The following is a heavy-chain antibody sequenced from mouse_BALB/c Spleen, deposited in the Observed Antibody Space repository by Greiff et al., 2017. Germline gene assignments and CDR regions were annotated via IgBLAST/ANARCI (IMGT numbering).Heavy chain of an antibody. J-gene: IGHJ3*01. V-gene: IGHV5-6-5*01. Sequence: DVKLVESGGGLVKPGGSLKLSCAASGFTFSSYAMSWVRQTPEKRLEWVASISSGGSTYYPDSVKGRFTISRDNARNILYLQMSSLRSEDTAMYYCARGEDGNRDAAWLAYWGQGTLVTVSA. CDR2: ISSGGST. CDR3: ARGEDGNRDAAWLAY. CDR1: GFTFSSYA. D-gene: IGHD2-14*01.